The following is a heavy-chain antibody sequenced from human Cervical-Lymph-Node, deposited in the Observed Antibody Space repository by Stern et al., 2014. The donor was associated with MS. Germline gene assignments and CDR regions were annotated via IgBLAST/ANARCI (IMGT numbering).Heavy chain of an antibody. CDR1: GFTFDDYA. V-gene: IGHV3-9*01. J-gene: IGHJ5*02. CDR2: ISWNSGSI. D-gene: IGHD6-13*01. CDR3: AKGSPKSSSWYGHWFDP. Sequence: VQLEESGGGLVQPGRSLRLSCAASGFTFDDYAMHWVRQAPGKGLEWVSGISWNSGSIGYADSVKGRFTISRDNAKNSLYLQMNSLRAEDTALYYCAKGSPKSSSWYGHWFDPWGQGTLVTVSS.